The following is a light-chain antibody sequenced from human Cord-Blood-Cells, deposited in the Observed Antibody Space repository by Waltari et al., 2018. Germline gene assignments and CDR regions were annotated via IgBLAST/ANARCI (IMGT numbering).Light chain of an antibody. V-gene: IGKV1-39*01. CDR1: QSISSY. CDR2: AAS. CDR3: QQSYSTPYS. J-gene: IGKJ2*03. Sequence: DIPMTQSPSSLSASVGDRVTITCRASQSISSYLHWYQQKPGKAPKLLIYAASSLQSGVPSRFSGSGSGTDFTLTISSLQPEEFATYYCQQSYSTPYSFGQGTKLEIK.